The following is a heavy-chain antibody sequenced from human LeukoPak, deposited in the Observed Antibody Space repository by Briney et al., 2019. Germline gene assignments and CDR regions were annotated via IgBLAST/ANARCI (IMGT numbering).Heavy chain of an antibody. CDR1: GYPFTGYY. V-gene: IGHV1-2*02. CDR3: ARDLRGLGDFFDY. CDR2: INLDSGGT. D-gene: IGHD3-10*01. J-gene: IGHJ4*02. Sequence: GASVNVSCKTSGYPFTGYYMHWVGQAPGQGLEWAGWINLDSGGTNYGQKFHGRVTMTRDTSISTAYMELSGLTSDDTAVYYCARDLRGLGDFFDYWGQGTLVTVSS.